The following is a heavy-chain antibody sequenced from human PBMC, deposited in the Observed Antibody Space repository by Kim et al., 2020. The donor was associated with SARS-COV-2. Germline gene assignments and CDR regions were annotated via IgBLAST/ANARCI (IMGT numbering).Heavy chain of an antibody. CDR1: GFTFRDFA. J-gene: IGHJ4*02. CDR2: ISSSGDIT. V-gene: IGHV3-23*01. CDR3: AKVDTTMVGYYFDY. D-gene: IGHD5-18*01. Sequence: GGSLRLSCAASGFTFRDFAMSWVRQAPGKGLEWVAAISSSGDITHYADSVKGRFTISRDNLKNTLFLEMDSLRAEDTAVCYCAKVDTTMVGYYFDYWGQGALVAVSS.